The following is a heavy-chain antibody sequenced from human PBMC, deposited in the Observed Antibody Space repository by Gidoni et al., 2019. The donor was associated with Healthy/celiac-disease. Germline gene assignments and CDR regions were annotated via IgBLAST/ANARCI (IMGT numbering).Heavy chain of an antibody. CDR2: ISSSSSYI. CDR3: ARSVAQRYYFDY. Sequence: EVQLVESGGGLVKPGGSLSLSCAASGFTFSSYSMNWVRQAPGKGLEWVSSISSSSSYIYYADSVKGRFTISRDNAKNSLYLQMNSLRAEDTAVYYCARSVAQRYYFDYWGQGTLVTVSS. D-gene: IGHD2-15*01. J-gene: IGHJ4*02. CDR1: GFTFSSYS. V-gene: IGHV3-21*01.